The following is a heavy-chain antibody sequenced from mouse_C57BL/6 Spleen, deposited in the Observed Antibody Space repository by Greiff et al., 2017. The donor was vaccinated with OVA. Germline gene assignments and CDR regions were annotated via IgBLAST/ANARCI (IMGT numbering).Heavy chain of an antibody. CDR2: INPSNGGT. CDR1: GYTFTSYW. CDR3: ARRRKLTGTGGYYFDY. D-gene: IGHD4-1*01. Sequence: QVQLQQPGTELVKPGASVKLSCKASGYTFTSYWMHWVKQRPGQGLEWIGNINPSNGGTNYNEKFKSKATLTVDKSSSTAYMQLSSLTSEDSAVYYYARRRKLTGTGGYYFDYWGQGTTLTVSS. J-gene: IGHJ2*01. V-gene: IGHV1-53*01.